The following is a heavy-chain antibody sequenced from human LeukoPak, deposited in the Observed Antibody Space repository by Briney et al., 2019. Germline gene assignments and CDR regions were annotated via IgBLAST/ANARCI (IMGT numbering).Heavy chain of an antibody. J-gene: IGHJ4*02. CDR1: GGSISSGDYY. D-gene: IGHD3-22*01. Sequence: PSQTLSLTCTVSGGSISSGDYYWSWIRQPPGKGLEWIVYIYYSGSTYYNPSLKSRVTISVDTSKNQFSLKLSSVTAADTAVYYCARDSGTFYDSSGYYFLDYWGQGTLVTVSS. CDR2: IYYSGST. CDR3: ARDSGTFYDSSGYYFLDY. V-gene: IGHV4-30-4*01.